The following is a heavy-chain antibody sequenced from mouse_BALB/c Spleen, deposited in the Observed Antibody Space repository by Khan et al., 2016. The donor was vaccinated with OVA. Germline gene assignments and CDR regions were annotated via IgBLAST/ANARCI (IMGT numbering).Heavy chain of an antibody. D-gene: IGHD2-2*01. J-gene: IGHJ3*01. Sequence: VQLKQSGPDLMKPGASVKISCKASGYSLTSYYIHWVMQTHGKSLEWIGYIDPFSGGTTYNQKFKGKATLTVDKSSSTAYIHLSNLTFEDSAVYYCTRHGYVAWFTYWGQGTLVTVSA. V-gene: IGHV1S135*01. CDR2: IDPFSGGT. CDR3: TRHGYVAWFTY. CDR1: GYSLTSYY.